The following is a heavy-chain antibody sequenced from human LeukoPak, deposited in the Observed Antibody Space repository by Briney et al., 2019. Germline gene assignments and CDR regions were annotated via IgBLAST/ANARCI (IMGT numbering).Heavy chain of an antibody. Sequence: GGSLRLSCAASGFTFDDYGMSWVRQAPGKRLEWVSGINWNGGSTGYADSVKGRFTISRDNAKNSLYLQMNSLRAEDTALCYCARDLRVAVAGTFDYWGQGTLVTVSS. V-gene: IGHV3-20*04. CDR1: GFTFDDYG. CDR2: INWNGGST. CDR3: ARDLRVAVAGTFDY. D-gene: IGHD6-19*01. J-gene: IGHJ4*02.